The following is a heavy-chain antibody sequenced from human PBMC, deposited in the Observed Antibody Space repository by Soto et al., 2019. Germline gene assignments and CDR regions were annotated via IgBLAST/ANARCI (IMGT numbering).Heavy chain of an antibody. V-gene: IGHV3-30*18. D-gene: IGHD1-1*01. Sequence: QVQLVESGGGVVQPGRSLRLSCAASGFTFSSYGMHWVRQAPGKGLEWVAVISYDGSNKYYADSVKGRFTISRDNSKKAQYLQMNSLRAEDTAVYYCAKDGSDKLYYYYYYMDVWGKGTTVTVSS. CDR1: GFTFSSYG. CDR3: AKDGSDKLYYYYYYMDV. J-gene: IGHJ6*03. CDR2: ISYDGSNK.